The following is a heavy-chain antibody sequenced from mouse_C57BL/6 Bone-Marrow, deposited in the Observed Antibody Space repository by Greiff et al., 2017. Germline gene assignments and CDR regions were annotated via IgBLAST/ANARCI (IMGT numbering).Heavy chain of an antibody. CDR2: INYDGSST. J-gene: IGHJ3*01. CDR3: ARGEYYGSAWFAY. D-gene: IGHD1-1*01. Sequence: EVQVVESEGGLVQPGSSMKLSCTASGFTFSDYYMAWVRQVPEQGLEWVANINYDGSSTYYLDSLKSRFIISRDNAKNILYLQMSSLKSEDTATYYCARGEYYGSAWFAYWGQGTLVTVSA. V-gene: IGHV5-16*01. CDR1: GFTFSDYY.